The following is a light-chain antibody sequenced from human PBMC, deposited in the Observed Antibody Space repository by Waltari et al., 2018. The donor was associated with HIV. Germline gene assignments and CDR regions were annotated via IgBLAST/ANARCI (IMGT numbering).Light chain of an antibody. V-gene: IGLV2-8*01. CDR1: SSDAGDDNY. CDR3: SSYAGSSTWV. Sequence: QSALTQPPSASGPPGQSVTISCTGISSDAGDDNYVSWYQQSPGKAPKFIIYEVNKRPSGVPDRFSGSKSGNTASLTVSGLQADDEADYYCSSYAGSSTWVFGGGTKLTVL. J-gene: IGLJ3*02. CDR2: EVN.